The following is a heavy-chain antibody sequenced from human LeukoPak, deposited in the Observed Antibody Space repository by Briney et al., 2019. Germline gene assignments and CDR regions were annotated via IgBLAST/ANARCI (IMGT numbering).Heavy chain of an antibody. CDR1: GFTFSNAW. Sequence: GGSLRLSCAASGFTFSNAWMSWVRQAPGKGLEWVGRIKKKGDGGTTDYPAPVKGRFTISRDDSKNTAYLQMDSLKTEDTAVYYCTRTYYYDSSGYYSSGLDYWGQGTLVTVSS. V-gene: IGHV3-15*01. D-gene: IGHD3-22*01. CDR2: IKKKGDGGTT. CDR3: TRTYYYDSSGYYSSGLDY. J-gene: IGHJ4*02.